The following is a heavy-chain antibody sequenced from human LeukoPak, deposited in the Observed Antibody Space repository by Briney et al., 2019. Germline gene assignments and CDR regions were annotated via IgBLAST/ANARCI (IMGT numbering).Heavy chain of an antibody. Sequence: SETLSLTCTVSGGSVSSGSYYWSWIRRPPGKGLEWIGYIYYSGSTNYNPSLKSRVTISVDTSKNQFSLKLSSVTAADTAVYYCARVKFTMVRGVIVPSPNWFDPWGQGTLVTVSS. CDR1: GGSVSSGSYY. CDR2: IYYSGST. V-gene: IGHV4-61*01. J-gene: IGHJ5*02. CDR3: ARVKFTMVRGVIVPSPNWFDP. D-gene: IGHD3-10*01.